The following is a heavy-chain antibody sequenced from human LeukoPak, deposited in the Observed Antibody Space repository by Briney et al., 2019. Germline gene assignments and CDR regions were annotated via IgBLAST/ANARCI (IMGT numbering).Heavy chain of an antibody. CDR3: ARGCSGSYNAFAY. CDR2: IYHCEST. D-gene: IGHD1-26*01. Sequence: PGQTLTLTCTVSGCSISSGGYAWVCIRHPPGKGLEGIGYIYHCESTYYNPSHNNRVTISGDSSKHQFSPKVKSVAAAHTDVYYCARGCSGSYNAFAYSGQGSQVTVSS. J-gene: IGHJ4*02. V-gene: IGHV4-30-2*01. CDR1: GCSISSGGYA.